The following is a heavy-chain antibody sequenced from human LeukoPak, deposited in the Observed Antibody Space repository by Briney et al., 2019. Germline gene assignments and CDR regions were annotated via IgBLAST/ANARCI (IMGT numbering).Heavy chain of an antibody. CDR2: IDPNSGGT. Sequence: ASVKVSCKASGYTFTGYYMHWVRQAPGQGLEWMGWIDPNSGGTNYAQKFQGRVTMTRDTSISTAYMELSRLRSDDTAVYYCARDSPDSSGYYSDYWGQGTLVTVS. V-gene: IGHV1-2*02. CDR1: GYTFTGYY. J-gene: IGHJ4*02. CDR3: ARDSPDSSGYYSDY. D-gene: IGHD3-22*01.